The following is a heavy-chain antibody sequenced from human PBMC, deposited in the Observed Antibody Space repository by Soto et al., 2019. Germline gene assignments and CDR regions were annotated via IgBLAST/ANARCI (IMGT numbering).Heavy chain of an antibody. V-gene: IGHV1-69*02. Sequence: SVKVSCKASGGTFSSYTISWVRQAPGQGLEWMGRIIPILGIANYAQKFQGRVTITADKSTSTAYMELSSLRSEDTAVYYCVGRSSSWGDAFDIGGQGTMVTVSS. CDR1: GGTFSSYT. CDR2: IIPILGIA. D-gene: IGHD6-13*01. J-gene: IGHJ3*02. CDR3: VGRSSSWGDAFDI.